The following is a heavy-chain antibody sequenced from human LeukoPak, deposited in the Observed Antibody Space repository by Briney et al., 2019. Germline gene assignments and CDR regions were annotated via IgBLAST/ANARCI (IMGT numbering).Heavy chain of an antibody. CDR2: IYTSGST. V-gene: IGHV4-4*07. CDR1: GGSISSYY. CDR3: ARDRDGYTRGYYYYMDV. J-gene: IGHJ6*03. D-gene: IGHD5-24*01. Sequence: SETLSLTCTVSGGSISSYYWSWIRQPAGKGLEWIGRIYTSGSTNYNPSLKSRVTISVDTSKNQFSLKLSSVTAADTAVYYCARDRDGYTRGYYYYMDVWGKGTTVTISS.